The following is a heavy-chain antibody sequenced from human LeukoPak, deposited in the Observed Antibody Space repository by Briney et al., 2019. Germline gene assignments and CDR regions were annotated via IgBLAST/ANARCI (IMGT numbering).Heavy chain of an antibody. Sequence: SETLSLTCTVSGGSISSSSYYWGWIRQPPGNGLEWIGSIYYSGSTYYNPSLKSRVTISVDTSKNQFSLKLSSVTAADTAAYYCARFYSNHFDYWGQGTLVTVSS. D-gene: IGHD4-4*01. CDR3: ARFYSNHFDY. V-gene: IGHV4-39*01. CDR1: GGSISSSSYY. J-gene: IGHJ4*02. CDR2: IYYSGST.